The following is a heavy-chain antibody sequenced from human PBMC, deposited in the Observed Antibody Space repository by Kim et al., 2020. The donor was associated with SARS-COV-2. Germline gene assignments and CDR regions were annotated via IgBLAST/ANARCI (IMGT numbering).Heavy chain of an antibody. CDR1: GFTFDDYA. J-gene: IGHJ2*01. CDR3: AKALGAGTGAWYFDL. D-gene: IGHD6-19*01. V-gene: IGHV3-9*01. CDR2: ISWNSGSI. Sequence: GGSLRLSCAASGFTFDDYAMHWVRQAPGKGLEWVSGISWNSGSIGYADSVKGRFTISRDNAKNSLYLQMNSLRAEDTALYYCAKALGAGTGAWYFDLWGRGTLVTVSS.